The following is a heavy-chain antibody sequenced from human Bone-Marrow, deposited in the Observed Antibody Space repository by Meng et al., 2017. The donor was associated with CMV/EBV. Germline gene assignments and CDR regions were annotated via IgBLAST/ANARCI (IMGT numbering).Heavy chain of an antibody. CDR2: VTSDGSNK. CDR1: GFTFSSYA. CDR3: ARGEVSSYYGMDV. Sequence: GESLKISCVGSGFTFSSYAMHWVRQAPGKGLEWVAVVTSDGSNKYYADSVKGRFTISRDNAKNTLYLQMNSLRAEDTAVYYCARGEVSSYYGMDVWGQGTTVTVSS. V-gene: IGHV3-30*04. J-gene: IGHJ6*02.